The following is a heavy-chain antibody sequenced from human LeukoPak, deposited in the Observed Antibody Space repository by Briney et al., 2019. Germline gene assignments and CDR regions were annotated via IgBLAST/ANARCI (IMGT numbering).Heavy chain of an antibody. V-gene: IGHV4-4*07. CDR2: IYTSGST. D-gene: IGHD6-6*01. J-gene: IGHJ6*03. Sequence: SETLSLTCTVSGGSISSYYWSWIRQPAGKGLEWIGRIYTSGSTNYNPSLKSRVTMSVDTSKNQFSLKLSSVTAADTAVYYCARAPYSSSSIQWGLYDYYYYYMDVWGKGTTVTVSS. CDR3: ARAPYSSSSIQWGLYDYYYYYMDV. CDR1: GGSISSYY.